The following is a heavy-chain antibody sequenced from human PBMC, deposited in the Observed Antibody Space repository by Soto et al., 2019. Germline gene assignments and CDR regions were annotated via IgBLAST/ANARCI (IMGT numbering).Heavy chain of an antibody. J-gene: IGHJ6*02. V-gene: IGHV3-49*04. CDR1: GFTFGDYA. CDR2: IRSKAYGGTT. D-gene: IGHD2-2*01. CDR3: TSHCSSTSCVGYYYYGMDV. Sequence: GGSLRLSCTASGFTFGDYAMSWVRQAPGKGLEWVGFIRSKAYGGTTEYAASVKGRFTISRDDSKSIAYLQMNSLKTEGTAVYYCTSHCSSTSCVGYYYYGMDVWGQGTTVTVSS.